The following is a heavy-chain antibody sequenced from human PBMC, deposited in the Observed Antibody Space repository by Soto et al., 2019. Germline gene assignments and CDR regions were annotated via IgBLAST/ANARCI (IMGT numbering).Heavy chain of an antibody. CDR1: GYSFITYG. D-gene: IGHD6-6*01. Sequence: ASVEGLCKASGYSFITYGISWVRQAPRQGLEWMGWISTYNGNAKYAQKLQGRVTMTTDTSTTTGYMELRSLRSDDTAVYYCARDRPTSSIRARDYYYAMDVWGQGTTVTVSS. CDR3: ARDRPTSSIRARDYYYAMDV. J-gene: IGHJ6*02. V-gene: IGHV1-18*01. CDR2: ISTYNGNA.